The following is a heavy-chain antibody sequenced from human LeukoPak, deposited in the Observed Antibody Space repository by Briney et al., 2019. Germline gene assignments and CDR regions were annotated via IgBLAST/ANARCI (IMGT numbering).Heavy chain of an antibody. CDR2: IYHSGST. J-gene: IGHJ4*02. CDR1: GGSISSSNW. V-gene: IGHV4-4*02. D-gene: IGHD6-13*01. Sequence: PSETLSLTCAVSGGSISSSNWWSWVRQPPGKGLEWIGEIYHSGSTNYNPSLKSRVTISVDKSKNQFSLKLSSVTAADTAVYYCAKVPLIAAPKHFDYWGQGTLVTVSS. CDR3: AKVPLIAAPKHFDY.